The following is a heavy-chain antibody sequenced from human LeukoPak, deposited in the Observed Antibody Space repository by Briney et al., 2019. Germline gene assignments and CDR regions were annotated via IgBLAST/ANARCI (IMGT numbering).Heavy chain of an antibody. J-gene: IGHJ5*02. Sequence: KTSETLSLTCAVYGGSFSGYYWSWIRQPPGKGLEWIGEINHSGSTNYNPSLKSRVTISVDTSKNQFSLKLSSVTAADTAVYYCARRRIANWLDPWGDGGLVTVSS. D-gene: IGHD2-21*01. CDR1: GGSFSGYY. CDR3: ARRRIANWLDP. V-gene: IGHV4-34*01. CDR2: INHSGST.